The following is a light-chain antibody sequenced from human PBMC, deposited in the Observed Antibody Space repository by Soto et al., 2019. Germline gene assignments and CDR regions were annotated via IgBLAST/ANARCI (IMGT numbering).Light chain of an antibody. Sequence: QSVLTQSPSASGPPGQRVSISCSGSSSNIGSNTVSWYQHVPGTAPKLLIYSNDQRPSAVPGRFSGSKSGSSASLAISGLQSEDEAYYYCATWDDSLNVVFGGGTKVTVL. J-gene: IGLJ3*02. V-gene: IGLV1-44*01. CDR1: SSNIGSNT. CDR2: SND. CDR3: ATWDDSLNVV.